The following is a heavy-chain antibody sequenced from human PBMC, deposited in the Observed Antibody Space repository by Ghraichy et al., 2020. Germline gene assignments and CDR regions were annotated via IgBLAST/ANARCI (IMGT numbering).Heavy chain of an antibody. Sequence: GGSLRLSCAASGFTFSSYGMHWVRQAPGKGLEWVAVIWYDGSNKYYADSVKGRFTISRDNSKNTLYLQMNSLRAEDTAVYYCAIEPPDRITMVRGLDYWGQGSLVTVSS. V-gene: IGHV3-33*01. D-gene: IGHD3-10*01. CDR3: AIEPPDRITMVRGLDY. CDR2: IWYDGSNK. CDR1: GFTFSSYG. J-gene: IGHJ4*02.